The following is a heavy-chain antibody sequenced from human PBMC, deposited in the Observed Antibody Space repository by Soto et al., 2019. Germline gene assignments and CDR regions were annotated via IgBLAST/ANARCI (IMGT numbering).Heavy chain of an antibody. CDR1: GRFISSSNFY. D-gene: IGHD3-9*01. J-gene: IGHJ6*02. Sequence: LSLTCTVSGRFISSSNFYWGWIRPPPGRGMEWIGSIYYSGSTYYNPPLKSRVTISVDTSKNQFTLKLSSVTAADTAVYYCARLRDILTGYGYYYYGMDVWGQGTTVTVSS. V-gene: IGHV4-39*01. CDR3: ARLRDILTGYGYYYYGMDV. CDR2: IYYSGST.